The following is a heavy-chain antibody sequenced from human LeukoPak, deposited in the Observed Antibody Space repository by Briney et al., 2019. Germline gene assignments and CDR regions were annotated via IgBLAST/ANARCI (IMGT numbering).Heavy chain of an antibody. CDR3: ATVPGTGDGVDY. J-gene: IGHJ4*02. CDR2: ISAYNGNT. Sequence: GASVKVSCKASGYTFTSYGISWVRQAPGQGLEWMGWISAYNGNTNYAQKLQGRVTMTEDTSTDTAYMELSSLRSEDTAVYYCATVPGTGDGVDYWGQGTLVTVSS. D-gene: IGHD7-27*01. CDR1: GYTFTSYG. V-gene: IGHV1-18*01.